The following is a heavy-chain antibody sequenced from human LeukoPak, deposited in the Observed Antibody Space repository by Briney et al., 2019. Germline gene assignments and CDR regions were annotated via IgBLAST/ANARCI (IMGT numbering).Heavy chain of an antibody. CDR1: GGSISSYY. D-gene: IGHD6-19*01. J-gene: IGHJ4*02. Sequence: SKTLSLTCTVSGGSISSYYWSWIRQPPGKGLEWIGYIYYSGSTNYNPSLKSRVTISVDTSKNQFSLKLSSVTAADTAVYYCARGSSGWSYYFDYWGQGTLVTVSS. CDR3: ARGSSGWSYYFDY. V-gene: IGHV4-59*01. CDR2: IYYSGST.